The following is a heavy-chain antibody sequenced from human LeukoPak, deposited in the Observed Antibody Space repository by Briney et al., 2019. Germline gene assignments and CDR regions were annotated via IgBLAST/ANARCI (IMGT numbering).Heavy chain of an antibody. CDR2: MNPNSGNT. V-gene: IGHV1-8*02. CDR1: GYTFTNYG. CDR3: ARRLRYFDWLSSREYYFDY. D-gene: IGHD3-9*01. J-gene: IGHJ4*02. Sequence: GASVKVSCKASGYTFTNYGINWVRQAPGQGLEWMGWMNPNSGNTGYAQKFQGRVTMTRNTSISTAYMELSSLRSEDTAVYYCARRLRYFDWLSSREYYFDYWGQGTLVTVSS.